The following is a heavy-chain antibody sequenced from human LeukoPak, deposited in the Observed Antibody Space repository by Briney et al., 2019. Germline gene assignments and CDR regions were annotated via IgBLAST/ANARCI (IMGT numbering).Heavy chain of an antibody. J-gene: IGHJ4*02. D-gene: IGHD1-26*01. CDR3: ARDYPPSGSYYSPFDY. Sequence: SETLSLTRTVSGGSISSYYWSWIRQPAGKGLEWIGRIYTSGSTNYNPSLKSRVTMSVDTSKNQFSLKVSSVTAADTAVYYCARDYPPSGSYYSPFDYWGQGTLVTVSS. CDR1: GGSISSYY. V-gene: IGHV4-4*07. CDR2: IYTSGST.